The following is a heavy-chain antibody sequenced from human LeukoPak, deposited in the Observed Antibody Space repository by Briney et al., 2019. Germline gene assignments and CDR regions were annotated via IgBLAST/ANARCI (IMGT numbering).Heavy chain of an antibody. J-gene: IGHJ4*02. V-gene: IGHV3-53*01. D-gene: IGHD3-10*01. CDR1: GFSVSSIY. CDR3: ARDMGFGDLMGY. CDR2: IYSGGST. Sequence: GGSLRLSCAASGFSVSSIYMSWVRQAPGKGLEWVSVIYSGGSTYYADSVRGRFTISRDNSKNTLYLQMNSLRVEDTAVYYCARDMGFGDLMGYWGQGTLVTVSS.